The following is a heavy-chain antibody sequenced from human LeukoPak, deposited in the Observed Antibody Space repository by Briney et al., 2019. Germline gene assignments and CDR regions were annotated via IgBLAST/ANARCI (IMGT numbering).Heavy chain of an antibody. CDR2: IWYDGSNK. CDR3: ARAAGISGYEDFDY. J-gene: IGHJ4*02. D-gene: IGHD5-12*01. Sequence: PGGSLRLSCAASGFTFSSYGMHWVRQAPGKGLEWVAVIWYDGSNKYYADSVKGRFTISRDNSKNTLYLQMNSLRAEDTAVYYCARAAGISGYEDFDYWGQGTLVTVSS. CDR1: GFTFSSYG. V-gene: IGHV3-33*08.